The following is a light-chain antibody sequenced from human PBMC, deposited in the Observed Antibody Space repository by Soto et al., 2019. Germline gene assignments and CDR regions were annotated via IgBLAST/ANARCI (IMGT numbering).Light chain of an antibody. Sequence: DIVMTQSPDSLAVSLGERATVSCRSSQSVLYSLNNRNYLAWYQQKPGQPPKLLIYWASTRESGVPDRFSGSGSGTDFTLTISSVQAEDVAVYFCQKYLKVPLTFGGGAHVGIK. CDR2: WAS. J-gene: IGKJ4*01. V-gene: IGKV4-1*01. CDR1: QSVLYSLNNRNY. CDR3: QKYLKVPLT.